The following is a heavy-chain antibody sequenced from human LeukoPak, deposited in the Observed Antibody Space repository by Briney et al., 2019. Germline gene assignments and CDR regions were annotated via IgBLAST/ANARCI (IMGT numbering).Heavy chain of an antibody. CDR1: GVTFSSYA. D-gene: IGHD3-3*01. V-gene: IGHV1-69*05. CDR2: IIPIFGKA. Sequence: RASVKVSCKASGVTFSSYAISWVRQAPGQGLEWMGGIIPIFGKANYAQKFKGRFTITTDESTSTPYMELNSLRAEDTAVYYCARELTGDFCSGKPDYWGQGNLGTVSS. CDR3: ARELTGDFCSGKPDY. J-gene: IGHJ4*02.